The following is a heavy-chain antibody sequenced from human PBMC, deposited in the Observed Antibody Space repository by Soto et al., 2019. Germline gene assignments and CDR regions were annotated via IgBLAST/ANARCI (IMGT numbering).Heavy chain of an antibody. V-gene: IGHV4-34*12. Sequence: QVHIQQWGAGLLKPSETLSLTCAVYGGSFSGYYWSWIRQPPGKGLEWIGEIIHTGSTNYNPSLTSRVTISVDTSKKQFSLKLNSVTAADTAVYYCARVGQPPSDYWGQGALVTVSS. D-gene: IGHD2-2*01. CDR1: GGSFSGYY. CDR3: ARVGQPPSDY. J-gene: IGHJ4*02. CDR2: IIHTGST.